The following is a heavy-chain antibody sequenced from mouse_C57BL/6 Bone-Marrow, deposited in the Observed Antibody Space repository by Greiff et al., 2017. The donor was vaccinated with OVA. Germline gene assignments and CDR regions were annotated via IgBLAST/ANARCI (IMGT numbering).Heavy chain of an antibody. D-gene: IGHD2-1*01. V-gene: IGHV6-6*01. CDR3: TRGGNYGYFDY. CDR2: IRNKANNHAT. CDR1: GFTFSDAW. Sequence: EVKLVESGGGLVQPGGSMKLSCAASGFTFSDAWMDWVRQSPEKGLEWVAEIRNKANNHATYYAESVKGRFTISRDDSTSSVYLQMNSLRAEDTGIYYCTRGGNYGYFDYWGQGTTLTVSS. J-gene: IGHJ2*01.